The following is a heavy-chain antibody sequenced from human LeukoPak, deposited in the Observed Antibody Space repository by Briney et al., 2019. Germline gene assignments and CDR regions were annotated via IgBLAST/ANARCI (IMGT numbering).Heavy chain of an antibody. CDR1: GFTFRNYA. Sequence: GRSLRLSCATSGFTFRNYALHWVRQAPGEGLEWVAVISFDGSKKYYADSVKGRFTISRDYSKNTLYLRMNSLRAEDTAVYFCSRDVGYGENSGDWYWGQGTLVTVSS. CDR3: SRDVGYGENSGDWY. CDR2: ISFDGSKK. V-gene: IGHV3-30*04. D-gene: IGHD4-23*01. J-gene: IGHJ4*02.